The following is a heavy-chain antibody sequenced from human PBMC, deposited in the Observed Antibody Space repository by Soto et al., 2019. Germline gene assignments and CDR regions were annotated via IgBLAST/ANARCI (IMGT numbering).Heavy chain of an antibody. Sequence: QVQLVESGGGVVQPGRSLRLSCAASGFTFSSYGMHWVRQAPGKGLEWVAVISYDGSNKYYADSVKGRFTISRDKSKNTLYLQMNSLRGEDTAVYYCAKANRDPGIAAAGTTTGAYYYYYVDVWGKGTTVTVSS. CDR3: AKANRDPGIAAAGTTTGAYYYYYVDV. V-gene: IGHV3-30*18. D-gene: IGHD6-13*01. J-gene: IGHJ6*03. CDR1: GFTFSSYG. CDR2: ISYDGSNK.